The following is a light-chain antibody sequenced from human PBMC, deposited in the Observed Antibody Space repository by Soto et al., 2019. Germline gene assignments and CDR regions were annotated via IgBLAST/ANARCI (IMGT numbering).Light chain of an antibody. CDR3: MQGTHWPLT. Sequence: DVVMTQSPLFLPVTLGQPASISCRSSQSLVYSDGNTYLSWFHQRPGQYPRRLIYMVSKRDSGVPDRFSGSGSGTDFTLKISRVEAGDVGFYYCMQGTHWPLTFGGGTKVEIK. V-gene: IGKV2-30*01. J-gene: IGKJ4*01. CDR1: QSLVYSDGNTY. CDR2: MVS.